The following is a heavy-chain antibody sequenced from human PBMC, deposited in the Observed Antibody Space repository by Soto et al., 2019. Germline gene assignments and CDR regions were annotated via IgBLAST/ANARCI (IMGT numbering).Heavy chain of an antibody. V-gene: IGHV3-9*01. D-gene: IGHD5-12*01. CDR3: AKYHDEDFGYDLDYFNY. CDR1: GFNFDDYA. J-gene: IGHJ4*02. CDR2: ISWEGGSI. Sequence: PGGSLRLSCAASGFNFDDYAMHWVRQVPGKGLEWVSGISWEGGSIGYADSVKGRFTISRDNAKNSLYLEMNSLRSEDTALYYCAKYHDEDFGYDLDYFNYWGRGTLVTVSS.